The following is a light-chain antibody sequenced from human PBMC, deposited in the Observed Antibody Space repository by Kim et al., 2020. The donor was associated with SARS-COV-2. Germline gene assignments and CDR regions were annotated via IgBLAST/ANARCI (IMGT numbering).Light chain of an antibody. Sequence: ELVLTQSPDTLSLSPGERATLSCRASQPISSGYLAWYHQKPGQAPRLLIYGASNRATGISDRFSGSGSGTVFTLTISRVEPEDFAVFYCQQYGDSPRTFGQGTKLEI. CDR1: QPISSGY. CDR3: QQYGDSPRT. CDR2: GAS. J-gene: IGKJ2*01. V-gene: IGKV3-20*01.